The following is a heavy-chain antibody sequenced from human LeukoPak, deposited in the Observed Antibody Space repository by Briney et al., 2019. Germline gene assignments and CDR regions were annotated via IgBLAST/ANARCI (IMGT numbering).Heavy chain of an antibody. CDR3: ARSGVGRITIFGVVEAWNYFDY. Sequence: PGGSLRLSCAASGFTFSSYGMHWVRQAPGKGLEWVAVISYDGSNKYYADSVKGRFTISRDNAKNSLYLQMNSLRAEDTAVYYCARSGVGRITIFGVVEAWNYFDYWGQGTLVTVSS. J-gene: IGHJ4*02. V-gene: IGHV3-30*03. D-gene: IGHD3-3*01. CDR1: GFTFSSYG. CDR2: ISYDGSNK.